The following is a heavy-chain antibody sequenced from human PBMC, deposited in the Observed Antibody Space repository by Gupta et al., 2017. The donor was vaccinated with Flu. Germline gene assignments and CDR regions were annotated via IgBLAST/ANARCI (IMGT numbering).Heavy chain of an antibody. CDR1: GGSFSGYY. CDR2: INHSGST. Sequence: QVQLQQWGAGLLKPSETLSLTCAVYGGSFSGYYWSWIRQPPGKGLEWIGEINHSGSTNYNPSLKSRVTISVDTSKNQFSLKLSSVTAADTAVYYCARGIGTPRGWYVSGPYYFDYWGQGTLVTVSS. V-gene: IGHV4-34*01. J-gene: IGHJ4*02. CDR3: ARGIGTPRGWYVSGPYYFDY. D-gene: IGHD6-19*01.